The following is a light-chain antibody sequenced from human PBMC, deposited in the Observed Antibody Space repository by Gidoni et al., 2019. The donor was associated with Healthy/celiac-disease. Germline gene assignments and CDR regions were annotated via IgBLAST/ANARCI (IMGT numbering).Light chain of an antibody. J-gene: IGKJ4*01. CDR3: QQYNSYST. CDR1: QSISSW. Sequence: DIQMTKSPSTLSASVGDRVTITCRASQSISSWLAWYQQKPGKAPKLLIYKASSLESGVPSRFSGSGSGTEFTLTISSLQPDDFATYYCQQYNSYSTFXGXTKVEIK. CDR2: KAS. V-gene: IGKV1-5*03.